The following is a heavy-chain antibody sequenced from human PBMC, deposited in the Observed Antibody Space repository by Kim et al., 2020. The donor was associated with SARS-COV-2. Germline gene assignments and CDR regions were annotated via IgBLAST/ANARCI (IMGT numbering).Heavy chain of an antibody. Sequence: TNHHPSRKRQGTISVDTSKNQFSLKLSSVTAADTAVYYCARLGSSWFFDYWGQGTLVTVSS. D-gene: IGHD6-13*01. J-gene: IGHJ4*02. CDR3: ARLGSSWFFDY. V-gene: IGHV4-39*01. CDR2: T.